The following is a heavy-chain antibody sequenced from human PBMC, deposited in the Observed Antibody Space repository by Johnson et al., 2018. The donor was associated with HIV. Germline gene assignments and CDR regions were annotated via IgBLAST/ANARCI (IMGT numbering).Heavy chain of an antibody. CDR2: ISFDGSKK. CDR3: AKCRDYDSGGCSNAFDI. J-gene: IGHJ3*02. D-gene: IGHD3-22*01. CDR1: GLTFSSYG. Sequence: QVQLVESGGGVVQPGRSLRLSCADSGLTFSSYGMNWVRQAPGKGLEWLAAISFDGSKKNYADSVKGQFTISRDNSKNKLFLQMNSLRAEDTAVYYCAKCRDYDSGGCSNAFDIWGQGTMVTVSS. V-gene: IGHV3-30*18.